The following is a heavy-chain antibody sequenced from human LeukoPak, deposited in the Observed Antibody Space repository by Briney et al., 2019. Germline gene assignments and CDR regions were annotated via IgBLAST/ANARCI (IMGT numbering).Heavy chain of an antibody. CDR3: ASISFSGYDLGY. V-gene: IGHV4-59*01. CDR1: GGSISSYY. J-gene: IGHJ4*02. D-gene: IGHD5-12*01. CDR2: IYYSGST. Sequence: SETLSPTCTVSGGSISSYYWSWIRQPPGKGLEWIGYIYYSGSTNYNPSLKSRVTISVDTSKNQSSLKLSPVTAADTAVYYCASISFSGYDLGYWGQGTLVTVSS.